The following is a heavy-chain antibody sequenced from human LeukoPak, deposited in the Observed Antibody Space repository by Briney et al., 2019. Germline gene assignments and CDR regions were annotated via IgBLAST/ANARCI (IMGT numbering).Heavy chain of an antibody. CDR1: GGSISSGGYY. D-gene: IGHD5/OR15-5a*01. CDR3: ARHIESAGVDY. V-gene: IGHV4-30-2*01. Sequence: SETLSLTCTVSGGSISSGGYYWSWIRQPPGKGLEWIGYIYHSGSTYYNPSLKSRVTISVDRSKNQFSLKLSSVTAADTAVYYCARHIESAGVDYWGQGTLVTVSS. J-gene: IGHJ4*02. CDR2: IYHSGST.